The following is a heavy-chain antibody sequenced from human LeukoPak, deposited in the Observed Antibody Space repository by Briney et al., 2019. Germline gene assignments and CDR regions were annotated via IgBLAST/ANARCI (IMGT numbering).Heavy chain of an antibody. Sequence: SETLSLTCAVYGGSFSGYYWSWIRQPPGKGLEWIGEINHSGSTNYNPSLKSRVTISVDTSKNQFSLKLSSVTAADTAVYYCARVVYLRWNDSIDYWGQGTLVTVSS. J-gene: IGHJ4*02. CDR1: GGSFSGYY. D-gene: IGHD1-1*01. V-gene: IGHV4-34*01. CDR3: ARVVYLRWNDSIDY. CDR2: INHSGST.